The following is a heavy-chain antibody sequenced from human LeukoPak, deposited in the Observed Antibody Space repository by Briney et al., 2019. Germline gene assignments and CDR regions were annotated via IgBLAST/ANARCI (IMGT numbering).Heavy chain of an antibody. Sequence: SETLSLTCTVSGGSISSYYWSWIRQPPGKGLEWIGYIYYSGSTNYNPSLKSRVTISVDTSKNQFSLKLSSVTAADTAVYYCARGKTGYSSSWYYFREGGGFDYWGQGTLVTVSS. V-gene: IGHV4-59*01. CDR2: IYYSGST. CDR3: ARGKTGYSSSWYYFREGGGFDY. J-gene: IGHJ4*02. D-gene: IGHD6-13*01. CDR1: GGSISSYY.